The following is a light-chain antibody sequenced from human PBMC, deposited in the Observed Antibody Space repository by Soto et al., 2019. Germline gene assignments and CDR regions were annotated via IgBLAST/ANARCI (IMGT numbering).Light chain of an antibody. CDR2: WAS. CDR1: QSVLYSSNNKNY. V-gene: IGKV4-1*01. Sequence: DIVMTQSPDSLAVSLGERATINCKSSQSVLYSSNNKNYLAGYQQKPGQPPKLLIYWASTRESGVPDRFSGSGSGTDFTITISSLQAEDVAVYYCHKYHSTPVTFGPGTKVDIK. CDR3: HKYHSTPVT. J-gene: IGKJ3*01.